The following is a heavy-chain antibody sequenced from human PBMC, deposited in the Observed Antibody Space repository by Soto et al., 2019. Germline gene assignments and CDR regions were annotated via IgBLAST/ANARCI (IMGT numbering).Heavy chain of an antibody. V-gene: IGHV3-15*07. CDR1: GFTFSNAW. J-gene: IGHJ4*02. Sequence: EVQLVESGGGLVKTGGSLRLSCAASGFTFSNAWMNWVRQAPGKGLEWVGRIKRKTDGGTTDYAAPVKGRFTISRDDSKNTLYQQINSLNTEDTAVDYCTTENHYYYDSSGPKPAAPPFDYWCQGTLLTVSS. CDR3: TTENHYYYDSSGPKPAAPPFDY. D-gene: IGHD3-22*01. CDR2: IKRKTDGGTT.